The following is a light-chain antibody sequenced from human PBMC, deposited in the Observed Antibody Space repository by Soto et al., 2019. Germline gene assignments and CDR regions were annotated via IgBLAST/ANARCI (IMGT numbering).Light chain of an antibody. CDR1: NIGTKS. V-gene: IGLV3-21*04. CDR3: QVWDGNSDHLL. Sequence: SYELTQPPSESFAPGQTASIYSRGDNIGTKSVHWYQRKPGQAPVLVIFYDRDRPSGIPERFSGSNSGKTATLTISGVESGDEADYYCQVWDGNSDHLLFGGGTKVTVL. J-gene: IGLJ2*01. CDR2: YDR.